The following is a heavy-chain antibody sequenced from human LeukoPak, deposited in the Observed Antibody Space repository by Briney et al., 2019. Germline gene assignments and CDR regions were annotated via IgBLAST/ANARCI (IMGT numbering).Heavy chain of an antibody. CDR3: ASDYTFDY. CDR1: GFTFRSYS. CDR2: IYSEGTT. D-gene: IGHD2-2*02. Sequence: GGSLRLSCAASGFTFRSYSMSWVRQAPGKGLEWVSIIYSEGTTTYADSVKGRFTISRDSSKNTLYLQMNSLRAEDTAVYYCASDYTFDYWGQGTLVTVSS. V-gene: IGHV3-66*01. J-gene: IGHJ4*02.